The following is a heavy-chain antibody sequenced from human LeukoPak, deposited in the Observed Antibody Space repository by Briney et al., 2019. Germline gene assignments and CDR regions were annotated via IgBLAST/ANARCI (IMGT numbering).Heavy chain of an antibody. CDR3: ATIYCSAGRCSYFDY. CDR2: IKPDGSDK. D-gene: IGHD2-15*01. V-gene: IGHV3-7*01. J-gene: IGHJ4*02. Sequence: GGSLRLSCAASGFTFSTYWMSWVRQAPGKGLEWVANIKPDGSDKYYVASVKGRFTISRDNAKNSLDLQMDGLRADDTAVYYCATIYCSAGRCSYFDYWGQGTLVTVSS. CDR1: GFTFSTYW.